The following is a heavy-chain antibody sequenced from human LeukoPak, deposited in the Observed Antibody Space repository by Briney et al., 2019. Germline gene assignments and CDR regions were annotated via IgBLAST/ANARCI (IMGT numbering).Heavy chain of an antibody. D-gene: IGHD6-13*01. Sequence: ASVKVSCKASGYTFTSYGISWVRQAPGQGLEWMRWMNTNSGNTGYAQKFQGRVTMTRNTSISTAYMELSSLRSEDTAVYYCARGRAAGTVDWFDPWGQGTLVTVSS. CDR1: GYTFTSYG. CDR2: MNTNSGNT. CDR3: ARGRAAGTVDWFDP. J-gene: IGHJ5*02. V-gene: IGHV1-8*02.